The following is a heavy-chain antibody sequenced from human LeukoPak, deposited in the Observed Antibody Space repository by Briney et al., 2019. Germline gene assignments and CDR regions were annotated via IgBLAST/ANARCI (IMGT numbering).Heavy chain of an antibody. CDR3: ARQRYCGGDCYSPPRDY. CDR2: IYYSGST. V-gene: IGHV4-39*01. CDR1: GGSISSSSYY. J-gene: IGHJ4*02. D-gene: IGHD2-21*02. Sequence: SETLSLTCTVSGGSISSSSYYWGWIRQPPGKGLEWIGSIYYSGSTYYNPSPKSRVTISVDTSKNQFSLKLSSVTAADTAVYYCARQRYCGGDCYSPPRDYWGQGTLVTVSS.